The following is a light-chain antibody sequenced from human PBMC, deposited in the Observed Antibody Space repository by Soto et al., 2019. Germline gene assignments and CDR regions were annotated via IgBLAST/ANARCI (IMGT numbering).Light chain of an antibody. Sequence: IEVTQSPSSLAASLGDRVTITCRASQTIGTYVNWYRQKSGAAPELLIYDASTLQSGVPSRFRGGASGTDFTLTISSLEPEDFAVYYCQQRSNWPPLTFGGGTKVEIK. CDR2: DAS. V-gene: IGKV1-39*01. CDR1: QTIGTY. CDR3: QQRSNWPPLT. J-gene: IGKJ4*01.